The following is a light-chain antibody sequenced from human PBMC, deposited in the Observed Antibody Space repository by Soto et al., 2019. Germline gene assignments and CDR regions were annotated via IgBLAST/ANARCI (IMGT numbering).Light chain of an antibody. V-gene: IGLV2-14*03. CDR1: SSDVGGYKY. CDR2: DFS. J-gene: IGLJ2*01. CDR3: SSYTSSSTVV. Sequence: QSVLTQPASVSGSPGQSITISCTGTSSDVGGYKYVSWYQQHPGKVPKLMIYDFSNRPSGVSNRFSGSKSGNTASLTISGLQAEDEADYYCSSYTSSSTVVFGGGTQLTVL.